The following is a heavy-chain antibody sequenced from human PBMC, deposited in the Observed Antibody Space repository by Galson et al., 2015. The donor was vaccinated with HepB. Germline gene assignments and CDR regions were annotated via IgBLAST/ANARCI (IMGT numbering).Heavy chain of an antibody. V-gene: IGHV3-21*01. J-gene: IGHJ3*02. D-gene: IGHD1-26*01. CDR3: ARDREGGRIVGVPRGAFDI. CDR1: GFTFSSYS. CDR2: ISSSSSYI. Sequence: SLRLSCAASGFTFSSYSMNWVRQAPGKGLEWVSSISSSSSYIYYADSVKGRFTISRDNAKNSLYLQMNSLRAEDTAVYYCARDREGGRIVGVPRGAFDIWGQGTMVTVSS.